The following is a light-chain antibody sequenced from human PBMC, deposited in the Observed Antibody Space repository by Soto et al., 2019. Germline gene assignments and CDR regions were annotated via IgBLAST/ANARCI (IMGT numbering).Light chain of an antibody. V-gene: IGLV2-14*01. J-gene: IGLJ1*01. CDR1: SSDVGGYNY. Sequence: QSALTQPASVSGSPGQSITISCTGTSSDVGGYNYVSWYQQHPGKAPKLMICEVSDRPSGVSDRFSGSKSGNTASLTISGLQAEDEADYYCSSYTSSSTYVFGTGTKLTV. CDR3: SSYTSSSTYV. CDR2: EVS.